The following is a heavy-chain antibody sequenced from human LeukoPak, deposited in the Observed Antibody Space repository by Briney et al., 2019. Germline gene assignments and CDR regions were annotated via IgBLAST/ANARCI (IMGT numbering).Heavy chain of an antibody. J-gene: IGHJ4*02. Sequence: GGSLRFSCAASGFTFSNAWMSWVRQAPGKGLEWVGRIKSKTDGGTTDYAAPVKGRFTISRDDSKNTLYLQMNSLKTEDTAVYYCTTGSSGWSFDYWGQGTLVTVSS. CDR3: TTGSSGWSFDY. V-gene: IGHV3-15*01. D-gene: IGHD6-19*01. CDR2: IKSKTDGGTT. CDR1: GFTFSNAW.